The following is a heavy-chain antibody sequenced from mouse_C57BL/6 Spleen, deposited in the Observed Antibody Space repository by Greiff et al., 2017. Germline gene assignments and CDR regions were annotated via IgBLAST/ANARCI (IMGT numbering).Heavy chain of an antibody. CDR3: TPITTVHSY. V-gene: IGHV14-4*01. D-gene: IGHD1-1*01. J-gene: IGHJ3*01. CDR2: IDPENGDT. CDR1: GFNIKDDY. Sequence: EVKLQQSGAELVRPGASVKLSCTASGFNIKDDYMHWVKQRPEQGLEWIGWIDPENGDTEYASKFQGKATITADTSSNTAYLQLSSLTSEDTAVYYCTPITTVHSYWGQGTLVTVSA.